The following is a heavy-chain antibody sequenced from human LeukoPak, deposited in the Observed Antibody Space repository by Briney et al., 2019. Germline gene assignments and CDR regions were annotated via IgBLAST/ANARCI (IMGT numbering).Heavy chain of an antibody. V-gene: IGHV4-34*12. CDR3: ARGLASGYPPIPFDY. Sequence: SETLSLTCAVFGGSFNGYYWTWIRQSPGKGLEWIGEIIHDGSTNYNPSLKSRVNMSIDTSKIQFFLSLSSVTAADTAIYYCARGLASGYPPIPFDYWGQGTLVTVSS. D-gene: IGHD3-3*01. CDR2: IIHDGST. CDR1: GGSFNGYY. J-gene: IGHJ4*02.